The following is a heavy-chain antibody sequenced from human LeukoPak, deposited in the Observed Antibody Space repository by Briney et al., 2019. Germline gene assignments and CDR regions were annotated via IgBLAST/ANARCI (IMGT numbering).Heavy chain of an antibody. CDR3: ARLSRGSGSYYNVYYFDY. CDR1: GGSISTSSYY. CDR2: MYYSGSP. V-gene: IGHV4-39*01. J-gene: IGHJ4*02. D-gene: IGHD3-10*01. Sequence: SETLSLTCTVSGGSISTSSYYWGWIRQPPGKGLEWIGSMYYSGSPYYNPSLKSRVTIYVDTSKNQLSPKLSSVIAADTAVYYCARLSRGSGSYYNVYYFDYWGQGSLVTVSS.